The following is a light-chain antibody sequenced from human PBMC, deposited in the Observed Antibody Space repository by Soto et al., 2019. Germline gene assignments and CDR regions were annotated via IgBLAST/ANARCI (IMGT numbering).Light chain of an antibody. CDR2: GAS. CDR3: QQYNNWPPT. CDR1: QSVSSN. Sequence: EIVMTQSPATLSVSPGERATLSCRASQSVSSNLAWYQQKPGQAPRLLIYGASTRATGISARFSGSRSGTEFTLTISRLQSEDFALYYCQQYNNWPPTFGQETRLEIK. J-gene: IGKJ5*01. V-gene: IGKV3-15*01.